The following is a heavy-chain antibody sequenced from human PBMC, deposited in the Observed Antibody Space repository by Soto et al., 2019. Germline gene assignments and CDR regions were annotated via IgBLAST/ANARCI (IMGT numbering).Heavy chain of an antibody. Sequence: QAPLVQSGAEVKNPGASMKVSCKASGYTLTSYFMHWVRQAPGQTLEWIGWINAGNGDTKYSQKFQGRVTITRDTSASTADIELSSLRAEDASVSYCARDSAIRAYVRYFALGGRGTLFTVSS. CDR3: ARDSAIRAYVRYFAL. CDR2: INAGNGDT. V-gene: IGHV1-3*01. CDR1: GYTLTSYF. J-gene: IGHJ2*01. D-gene: IGHD5-12*01.